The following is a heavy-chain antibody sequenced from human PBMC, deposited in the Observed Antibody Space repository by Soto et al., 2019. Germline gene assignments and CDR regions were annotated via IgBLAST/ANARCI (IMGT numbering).Heavy chain of an antibody. CDR1: GFTFSSYA. CDR2: ISGSGGST. CDR3: AKRGLGGYYGSGSYYNFIDY. D-gene: IGHD3-10*01. V-gene: IGHV3-23*01. J-gene: IGHJ4*02. Sequence: PGGSLRLSCAASGFTFSSYAMSWVRQAPGKGLEWASAISGSGGSTYYADSVKGRFTISRDNSKNTLYLQMNSLRAEDTAVYYCAKRGLGGYYGSGSYYNFIDYWGQGTLVTVSS.